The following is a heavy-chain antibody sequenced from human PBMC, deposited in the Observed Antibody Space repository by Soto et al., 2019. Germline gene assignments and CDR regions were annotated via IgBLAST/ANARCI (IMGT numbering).Heavy chain of an antibody. J-gene: IGHJ4*02. CDR2: INHSGST. CDR3: ARGSSLKKTMVRGKFDY. V-gene: IGHV4-34*01. CDR1: GGSFSGYY. D-gene: IGHD3-10*01. Sequence: QVQLQQWGAGLLKPSETLSLTCAVYGGSFSGYYWSWIRQPPGKGLEWIGEINHSGSTNYNPSLKSRVTISVDTSKNQFSLKLSSVTAADTAVYYCARGSSLKKTMVRGKFDYWGQRTLVTVSS.